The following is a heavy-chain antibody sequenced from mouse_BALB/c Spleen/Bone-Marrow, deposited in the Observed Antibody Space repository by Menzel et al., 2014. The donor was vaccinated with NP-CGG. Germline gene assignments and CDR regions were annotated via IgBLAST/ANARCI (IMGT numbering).Heavy chain of an antibody. CDR3: ASPIYYDYPLFAY. CDR2: IGAGGST. V-gene: IGHV2-9*02. D-gene: IGHD2-4*01. J-gene: IGHJ3*01. CDR1: GFSLTSYG. Sequence: QVQLKESGPGLVAPSQSLSITCTVSGFSLTSYGVHWVRQPPGKGLEWLRVIGAGGSTNYNSALMSRLSISKDNSKSQVFLKMNSLQTDDTAMYYCASPIYYDYPLFAYWGQGTLVTVSA.